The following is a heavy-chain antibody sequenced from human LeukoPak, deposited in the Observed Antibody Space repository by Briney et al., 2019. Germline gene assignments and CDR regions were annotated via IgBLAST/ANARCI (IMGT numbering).Heavy chain of an antibody. CDR2: ISYDGSNK. Sequence: GGSLRLSCAASGFTFSSYGMHWLRQAPGKGLEWVAVISYDGSNKYYADSVKGRFTISRDNSKNTLYLQMNSLRAEDTAVYYCASNGDYGSFDYWGQGTLVTVSS. D-gene: IGHD4-17*01. CDR3: ASNGDYGSFDY. CDR1: GFTFSSYG. V-gene: IGHV3-30*03. J-gene: IGHJ4*02.